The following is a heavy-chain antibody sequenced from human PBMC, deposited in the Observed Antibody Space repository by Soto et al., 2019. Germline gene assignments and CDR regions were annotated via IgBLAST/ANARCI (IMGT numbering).Heavy chain of an antibody. V-gene: IGHV1-3*01. CDR1: GYTFTSYA. CDR2: INAGNGNT. Sequence: QVQLVQSGAEVKKPGASVKVSCKASGYTFTSYAMHWVRQAPGQRLEWMGWINAGNGNTKYSQKFQGRVTITRDTSASTAYMELSSLRSEDTAVYYCARDFTASRIAEAGLARHWGQGTLVTVSS. D-gene: IGHD6-19*01. CDR3: ARDFTASRIAEAGLARH. J-gene: IGHJ1*01.